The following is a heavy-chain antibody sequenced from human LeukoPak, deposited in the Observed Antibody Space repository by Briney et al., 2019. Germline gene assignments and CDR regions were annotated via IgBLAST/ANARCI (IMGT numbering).Heavy chain of an antibody. V-gene: IGHV4-39*01. CDR1: GGSISSNIYY. CDR3: ASFGDYLNWFDP. Sequence: SETLSLTCTVSGGSISSNIYYWGWIRQPPGKGLEWIGSISYSGSTYYNPSLKSRVTISVDTSKNQFSLKLSSVTAADTAVYYRASFGDYLNWFDPWGQGTLVTVSS. CDR2: ISYSGST. J-gene: IGHJ5*02. D-gene: IGHD4-17*01.